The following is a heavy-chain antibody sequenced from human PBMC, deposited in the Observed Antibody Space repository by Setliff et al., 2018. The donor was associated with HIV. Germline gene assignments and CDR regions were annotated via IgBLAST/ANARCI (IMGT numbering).Heavy chain of an antibody. D-gene: IGHD1-26*01. CDR1: GGSISSETFS. Sequence: SETLSLTCTVSGGSISSETFSWNWIRQPAGKGLEWIGRIYTSGSTDYNPSLKSRVTMSVDTSKNQFSLKLSSVTAADTAVYYCARDRRDDYYLTAYFDSLGQGTVVTVSS. CDR3: ARDRRDDYYLTAYFDS. V-gene: IGHV4-61*02. CDR2: IYTSGST. J-gene: IGHJ4*02.